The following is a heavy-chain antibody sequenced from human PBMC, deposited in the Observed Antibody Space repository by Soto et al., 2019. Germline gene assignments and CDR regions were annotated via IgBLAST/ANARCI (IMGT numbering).Heavy chain of an antibody. Sequence: QVQLAQSGAEVKKPGASVKVSCQASGYTCTKHYMHWVRQAPGQGLGWLGVINPGNASPRYAQKFHGRVTVTSDTSTSTVCMQPPSLTSADTAVYYYARGSASGSGGTGGLNVWGQGTMVTVSS. CDR3: ARGSASGSGGTGGLNV. D-gene: IGHD3-16*01. CDR2: INPGNASP. CDR1: GYTCTKHY. J-gene: IGHJ3*01. V-gene: IGHV1-46*03.